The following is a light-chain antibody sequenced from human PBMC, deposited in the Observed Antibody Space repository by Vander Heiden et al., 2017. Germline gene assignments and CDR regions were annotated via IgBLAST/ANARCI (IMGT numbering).Light chain of an antibody. CDR3: AAWDDNLKHWV. J-gene: IGLJ3*02. V-gene: IGLV1-44*01. CDR1: TSNIGVNP. CDR2: SNN. Sequence: QSLLTQPPSASGTPGQRVNISCSGTTSNIGVNPVNWYYQLPGTAPKLLISSNNHRPSGVPDRFSGSKSGTSASLAVSGLQSEDEAHYFCAAWDDNLKHWVFGGGTKLTVL.